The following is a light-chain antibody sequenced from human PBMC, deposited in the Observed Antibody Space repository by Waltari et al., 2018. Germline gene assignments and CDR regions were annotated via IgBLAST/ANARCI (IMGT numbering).Light chain of an antibody. Sequence: QSVLTQPPSASGAPGQRVTISCSGSSSNIGAGYDVPWYQQLPGSAPKLLIYANIDRPSGVPDRFSGSKSGTSASLAITGLQAEDEADYYCQSYDRSLSVRVFGGGTKLTVL. CDR3: QSYDRSLSVRV. J-gene: IGLJ2*01. CDR2: ANI. V-gene: IGLV1-40*01. CDR1: SSNIGAGYD.